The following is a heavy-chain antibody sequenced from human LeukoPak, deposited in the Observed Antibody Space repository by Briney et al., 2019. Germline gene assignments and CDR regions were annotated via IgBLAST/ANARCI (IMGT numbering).Heavy chain of an antibody. CDR3: ARGYYYGSGSYSYAFDI. Sequence: GESLKISCKGSGYSFTSYWIGWVRPMPGKGLEWMGIIYPGDSDTRYSPSFQGQVTISADKSISTAYLQWSSLKASDTAMYYCARGYYYGSGSYSYAFDIWGQGTMVTVSS. J-gene: IGHJ3*02. V-gene: IGHV5-51*01. CDR2: IYPGDSDT. CDR1: GYSFTSYW. D-gene: IGHD3-10*01.